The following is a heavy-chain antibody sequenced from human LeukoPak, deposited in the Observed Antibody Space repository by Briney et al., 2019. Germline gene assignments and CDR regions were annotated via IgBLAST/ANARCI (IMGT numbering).Heavy chain of an antibody. CDR3: ARDSYDFWSGYYTLYGMDV. D-gene: IGHD3-3*01. V-gene: IGHV3-33*01. CDR2: IWYDGSNK. J-gene: IGHJ6*02. CDR1: GFTFSSYG. Sequence: GGSLRLSCAASGFTFSSYGMHWVRQAPGKGLEWVAVIWYDGSNKYYADCVKGRFTISRDNSKNTLYLQMNSLRAEDTAVYYCARDSYDFWSGYYTLYGMDVWGQGTTVTVSS.